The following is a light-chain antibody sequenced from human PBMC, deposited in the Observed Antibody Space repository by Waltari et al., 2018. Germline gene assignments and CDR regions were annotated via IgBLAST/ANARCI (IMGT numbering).Light chain of an antibody. CDR3: SSRDSGAPRHV. Sequence: SSELTQDPAVSVALGQTVRITCQGDSLRSYYATWYQQKAGQAPILVIYGKNNRPSGIPDRFSGSYSERTASLTITGAQAEDAADYYCSSRDSGAPRHVFGTGTKVTVL. CDR2: GKN. V-gene: IGLV3-19*01. J-gene: IGLJ1*01. CDR1: SLRSYY.